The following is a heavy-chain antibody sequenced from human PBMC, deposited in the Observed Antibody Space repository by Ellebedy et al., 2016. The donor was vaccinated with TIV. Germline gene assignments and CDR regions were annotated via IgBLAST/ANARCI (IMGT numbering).Heavy chain of an antibody. CDR3: ARPAATYSSSWYDFDC. D-gene: IGHD6-13*01. J-gene: IGHJ4*02. Sequence: GESLKISCVASGFSFRSYWMSWVRQAPGKGLEWVSSISTIGKYIHIADSVKGRFTVSRDNTKNSLYLEMSSLRVEDTAIYYCARPAATYSSSWYDFDCWGQGTLVTVSS. CDR2: ISTIGKYI. CDR1: GFSFRSYW. V-gene: IGHV3-21*01.